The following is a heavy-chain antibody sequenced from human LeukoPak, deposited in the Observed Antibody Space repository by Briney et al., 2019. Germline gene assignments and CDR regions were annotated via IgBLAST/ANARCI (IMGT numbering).Heavy chain of an antibody. V-gene: IGHV3-48*03. CDR2: IKDNGCLK. CDR3: ARRFRD. J-gene: IGHJ4*02. CDR1: RLTFSGYE. D-gene: IGHD5-24*01. Sequence: GGSLRLSCVGSRLTFSGYEMNWVRQAPGKGLEWVSYIKDNGCLKTYADSVKGRFTISRDNAKNSLYLQMNSLRVEDTAIYYCARRFRDWGQGTLVTVSS.